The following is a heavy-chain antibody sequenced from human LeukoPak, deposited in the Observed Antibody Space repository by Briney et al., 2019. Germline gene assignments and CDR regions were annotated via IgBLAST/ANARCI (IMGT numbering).Heavy chain of an antibody. V-gene: IGHV3-23*01. D-gene: IGHD6-13*01. Sequence: GGTMRLSCAASGFTFSSYGMSWVRQAPGKGLEWVSGISGSGGSTYYADSVKGRFTISRDNSKNTLYLQMNSLRAEDTAVYYCATSTGYSSSWQTPNDYWGQGTLVTVSS. CDR3: ATSTGYSSSWQTPNDY. J-gene: IGHJ4*02. CDR1: GFTFSSYG. CDR2: ISGSGGST.